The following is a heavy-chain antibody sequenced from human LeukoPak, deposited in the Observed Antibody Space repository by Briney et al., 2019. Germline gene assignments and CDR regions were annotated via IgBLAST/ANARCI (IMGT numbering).Heavy chain of an antibody. V-gene: IGHV1-18*01. D-gene: IGHD1-26*01. J-gene: IGHJ4*02. CDR1: GYTFSNYG. Sequence: GASVKVSCKASGYTFSNYGISWVRQAPGQGLEWVGWIRGDNGNTNYAQKLQGRVTMTTDTSTSTAYMELRSLRSDDTAVYYCARDFEPTPSGSYAGIGDYWGQGTLVTVSS. CDR2: IRGDNGNT. CDR3: ARDFEPTPSGSYAGIGDY.